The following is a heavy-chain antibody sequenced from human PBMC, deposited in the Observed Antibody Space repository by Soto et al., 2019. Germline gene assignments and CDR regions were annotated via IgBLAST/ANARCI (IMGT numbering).Heavy chain of an antibody. CDR3: AKESTGKYYYYMDV. CDR2: MNPNSGNT. CDR1: GYTFTSYD. Sequence: ASVKVSCKASGYTFTSYDINWVRQATGQGLEWMGWMNPNSGNTGYAQKFQGRVTMTRNTSISTAYMELSSLRSEDTAVYFCAKESTGKYYYYMDVWGKGTTVPVSS. J-gene: IGHJ6*03. D-gene: IGHD1-1*01. V-gene: IGHV1-8*01.